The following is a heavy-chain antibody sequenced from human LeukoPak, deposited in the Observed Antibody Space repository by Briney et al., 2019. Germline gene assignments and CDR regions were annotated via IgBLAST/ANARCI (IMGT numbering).Heavy chain of an antibody. CDR1: GGSVSNNNYA. CDR3: AGGYAFDV. CDR2: TYYRSQWHN. J-gene: IGHJ3*01. V-gene: IGHV6-1*01. Sequence: SQTLSLTCAISGGSVSNNNYAWNWIRQSPSRGLEWLGRTYYRSQWHNDYARSVMSRISVDPDTSKNQFSPHLSSVTPDDTAVYYCAGGYAFDVWGQGTMVTVSS.